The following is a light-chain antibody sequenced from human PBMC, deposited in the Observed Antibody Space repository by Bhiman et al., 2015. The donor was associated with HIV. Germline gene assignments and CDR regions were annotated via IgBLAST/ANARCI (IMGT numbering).Light chain of an antibody. CDR2: ENN. V-gene: IGLV1-51*02. CDR1: TSNIGNNY. Sequence: QSVLTQPPSVSAAPGQRVTISCAGGTSNIGNNYVSWYRQLPGTAPKVLIYENNKRPSGIPDRISGSKSGTSATLGITGLQTGDEADYYCATWDNSLSAVLFGGGTKLTVL. J-gene: IGLJ2*01. CDR3: ATWDNSLSAVL.